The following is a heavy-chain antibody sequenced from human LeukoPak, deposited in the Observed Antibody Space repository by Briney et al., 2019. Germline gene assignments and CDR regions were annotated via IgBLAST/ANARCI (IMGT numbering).Heavy chain of an antibody. V-gene: IGHV1-8*01. CDR2: MNPNSGNT. CDR1: GYTFTSYD. CDR3: ARVDTHCGGDCYYFDY. J-gene: IGHJ4*02. Sequence: GASVKVSFKASGYTFTSYDINWVRQATGQGLEWMGWMNPNSGNTGYAQKFQGRVTMTRNTSITTAYMELSSLRSEETAVYYCARVDTHCGGDCYYFDYWGQGTLVTVSS. D-gene: IGHD2-21*02.